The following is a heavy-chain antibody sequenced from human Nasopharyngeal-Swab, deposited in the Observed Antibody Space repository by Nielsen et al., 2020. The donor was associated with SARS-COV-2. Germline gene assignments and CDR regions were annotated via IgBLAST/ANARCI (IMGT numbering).Heavy chain of an antibody. D-gene: IGHD2-21*02. CDR3: ARKYCNGDCYFDY. CDR2: IYHSGNT. CDR1: GGSISSGFYS. J-gene: IGHJ4*02. V-gene: IGHV4-30-2*01. Sequence: SETLSLTCAVSGGSISSGFYSWSWIRQPPGKGLEWIGYIYHSGNTYYNPSLKSRVTISVDRSKNQFSPRLSSVTAADTAVYYCARKYCNGDCYFDYWGQGTLVTVSS.